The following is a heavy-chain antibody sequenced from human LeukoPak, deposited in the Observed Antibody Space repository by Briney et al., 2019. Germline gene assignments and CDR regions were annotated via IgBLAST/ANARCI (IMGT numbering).Heavy chain of an antibody. V-gene: IGHV3-21*01. J-gene: IGHJ4*02. CDR1: GFTFSSYS. Sequence: GGSLRLSCTASGFTFSSYSMNWVRQAPGKGLEWVSSISTSSSYIYYADSVKGRFTISRDNAKNSLYLQMNSLRVEDTAVYYCARCTTGRTFGSLREIKRSREIDYWGQGTLVTVSS. D-gene: IGHD1-1*01. CDR3: ARCTTGRTFGSLREIKRSREIDY. CDR2: ISTSSSYI.